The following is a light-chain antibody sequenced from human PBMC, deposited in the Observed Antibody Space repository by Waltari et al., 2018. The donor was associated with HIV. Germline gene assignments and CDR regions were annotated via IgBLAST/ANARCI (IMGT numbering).Light chain of an antibody. CDR3: QQSDSSPPT. CDR2: TAS. J-gene: IGKJ1*01. V-gene: IGKV1-39*01. Sequence: DLHMTQSPSSLSASVGDRVTITCRSSQNIRSNLNWYQQKPGKAPKLLIYTASSMQNRVPSRCSGSGSGTDFTLTISNLQPEDVATYHCQQSDSSPPTFGQGTNVEIK. CDR1: QNIRSN.